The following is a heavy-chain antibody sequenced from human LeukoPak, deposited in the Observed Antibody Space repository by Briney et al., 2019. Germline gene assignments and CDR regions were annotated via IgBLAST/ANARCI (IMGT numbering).Heavy chain of an antibody. CDR3: ARRNDYYDSSGYLLDY. Sequence: PLETLSLTCTVSGGSISSYYWSWIRQPPGKGLEWIGYIYYSGSTNYNPSLKSRVTISVDTSKNQFSLKLSSVTAADTAVYYCARRNDYYDSSGYLLDYWGQGTLVTVSS. V-gene: IGHV4-59*08. CDR1: GGSISSYY. CDR2: IYYSGST. J-gene: IGHJ4*02. D-gene: IGHD3-22*01.